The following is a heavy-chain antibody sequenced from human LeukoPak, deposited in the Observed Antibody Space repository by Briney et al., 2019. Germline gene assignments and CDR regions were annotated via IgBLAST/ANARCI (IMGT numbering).Heavy chain of an antibody. CDR1: GFTFSSYA. J-gene: IGHJ5*02. D-gene: IGHD2-2*01. Sequence: GGSLRLSCAPSGFTFSSYAMSWVRQAPGKGLEWVSAISGSGGCTYYADSGKGRFTISRDNSKNTLYLQMSSLRAEDTAVYYCAKDAPAAIGWFDPWGQGTLVTVSS. CDR2: ISGSGGCT. V-gene: IGHV3-23*01. CDR3: AKDAPAAIGWFDP.